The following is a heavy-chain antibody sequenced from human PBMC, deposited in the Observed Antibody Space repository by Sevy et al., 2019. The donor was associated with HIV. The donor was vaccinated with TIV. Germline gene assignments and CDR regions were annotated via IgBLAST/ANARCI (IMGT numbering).Heavy chain of an antibody. CDR1: GGSVSSGSYY. CDR3: ARVRGGYSGFGGFDY. J-gene: IGHJ4*02. CDR2: IYYSGST. Sequence: SETLSLTCTVSGGSVSSGSYYWSWIRQTPGKGLEWIGYIYYSGSTNHKPSLKRRVTISVDTSKNQFSLKLNSVTAADTAVYYCARVRGGYSGFGGFDYWGQGTLVTVSS. D-gene: IGHD5-12*01. V-gene: IGHV4-61*01.